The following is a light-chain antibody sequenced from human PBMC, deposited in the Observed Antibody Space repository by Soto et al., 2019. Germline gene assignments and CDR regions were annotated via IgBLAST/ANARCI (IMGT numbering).Light chain of an antibody. J-gene: IGKJ4*01. V-gene: IGKV3D-20*01. CDR3: DQFGASPT. CDR1: QSLSNKF. CDR2: DAS. Sequence: EIVLTQSPATLSLSPGEGVALSCGASQSLSNKFLAWDQQKPGLAPRLLIFDASTRATGIPDRFSGSGSGTDFTLTISRLEPEDCAVYYCDQFGASPTFGGGTKVEFK.